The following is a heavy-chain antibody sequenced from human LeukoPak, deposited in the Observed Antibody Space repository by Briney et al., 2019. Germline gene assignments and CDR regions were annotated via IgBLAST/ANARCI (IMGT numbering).Heavy chain of an antibody. D-gene: IGHD4-17*01. Sequence: PSQTLSLTCTVSGGSISSGGYYWSWIRQPPGKGLEWIGYIYHSGSTYYNPSLKSRVTISVDRSKNQFSLKLSSVTAADTAVYYCARLETTVNAFDYWGQGTLVTVSS. CDR2: IYHSGST. CDR3: ARLETTVNAFDY. J-gene: IGHJ4*02. V-gene: IGHV4-30-2*01. CDR1: GGSISSGGYY.